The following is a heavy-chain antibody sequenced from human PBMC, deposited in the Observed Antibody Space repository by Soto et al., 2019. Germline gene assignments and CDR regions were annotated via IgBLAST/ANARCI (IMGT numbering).Heavy chain of an antibody. CDR2: IYYSGST. CDR1: GVSISSCGYY. J-gene: IGHJ6*03. Sequence: QVQLQESGPGLVKPSQTLSLTCTVSGVSISSCGYYWSWIRQHPGKGLEWIGYIYYSGSTYYNPSMQSRIIILLNASKNQCGIKLRSVTAADTTVYYCARVVLFRAPLGVIGGFYYYMDVWGKGTTVTVS. CDR3: ARVVLFRAPLGVIGGFYYYMDV. D-gene: IGHD2-21*01. V-gene: IGHV4-31*03.